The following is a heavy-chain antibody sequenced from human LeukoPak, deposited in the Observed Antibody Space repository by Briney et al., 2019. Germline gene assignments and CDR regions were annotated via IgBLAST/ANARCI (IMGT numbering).Heavy chain of an antibody. CDR2: ISGSGGST. D-gene: IGHD5-24*01. CDR3: AKERGYGYNHIDY. Sequence: GGSLRLSCEASGFPFSGYAMNWGRQAPGKGLEWVSTISGSGGSTYYADSVKGRFTISRDKSKNTVYLQMNSLRAEDTAVYYCAKERGYGYNHIDYWGQGTLVTVSS. CDR1: GFPFSGYA. V-gene: IGHV3-23*01. J-gene: IGHJ4*02.